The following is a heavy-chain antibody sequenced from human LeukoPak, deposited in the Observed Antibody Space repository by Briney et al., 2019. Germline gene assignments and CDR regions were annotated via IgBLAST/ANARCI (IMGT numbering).Heavy chain of an antibody. V-gene: IGHV4-31*03. Sequence: SETLSLTCTVSGGSISSGGYYWSWIRQHPGKGLEWIGYIYYSGSTYYNPSLKSRVTISVDTSKNQFSLKLSSVTAADTAVYYWGREGRRFCSSTSCYSNWFAPGGREPLVTVSS. CDR2: IYYSGST. D-gene: IGHD2-2*01. CDR1: GGSISSGGYY. CDR3: GREGRRFCSSTSCYSNWFAP. J-gene: IGHJ5*02.